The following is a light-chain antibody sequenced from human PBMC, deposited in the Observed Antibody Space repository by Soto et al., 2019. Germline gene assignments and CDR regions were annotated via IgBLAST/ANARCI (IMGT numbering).Light chain of an antibody. CDR1: QSVFYSSNSKNY. J-gene: IGKJ4*01. V-gene: IGKV4-1*01. Sequence: DIVMTQSPDSLAVSLGERATINCKSSQSVFYSSNSKNYLAWYQQKPGQPPKLIIYWASTRESGVPDRLSGSESGTDFNLTIGSLQAEDVAVSYCQQYYGSPLTFGGGTKVNI. CDR3: QQYYGSPLT. CDR2: WAS.